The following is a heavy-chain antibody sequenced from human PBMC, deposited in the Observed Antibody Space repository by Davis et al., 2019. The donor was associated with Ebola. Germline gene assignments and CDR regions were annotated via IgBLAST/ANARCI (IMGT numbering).Heavy chain of an antibody. Sequence: VSCKGSGYSFTNMWIGWVRQMPGKGLEWMGIIYPGDSDTTYSPSFQGQVTISADRSISTAYLHWSSLKASDTAMYYCARQRGLGLPFGAFDIWGQGTVVTVSS. CDR3: ARQRGLGLPFGAFDI. CDR2: IYPGDSDT. J-gene: IGHJ3*02. CDR1: GYSFTNMW. V-gene: IGHV5-51*01. D-gene: IGHD1-26*01.